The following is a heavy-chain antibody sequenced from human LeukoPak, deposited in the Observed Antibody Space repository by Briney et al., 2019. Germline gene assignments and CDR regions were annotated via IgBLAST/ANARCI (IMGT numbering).Heavy chain of an antibody. CDR3: ARDTLFVSGYSSSWYGMDV. D-gene: IGHD6-13*01. CDR1: GGSISSYY. V-gene: IGHV4-4*07. Sequence: TSETLSLTCTVSGGSISSYYWSWIRQPAGKGLEWIGRIYTSGSTNYNPSLKSRVTMSVDTSKNQFSLKPSSVTAADTAVYYCARDTLFVSGYSSSWYGMDVWGQGTTVTVSS. J-gene: IGHJ6*02. CDR2: IYTSGST.